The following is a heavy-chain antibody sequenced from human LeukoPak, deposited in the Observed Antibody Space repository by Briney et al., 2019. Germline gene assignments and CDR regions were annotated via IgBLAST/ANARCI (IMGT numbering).Heavy chain of an antibody. D-gene: IGHD6-13*01. CDR3: AKDLGVGNSWYGWVL. CDR2: ISYDGSNK. V-gene: IGHV3-30*04. J-gene: IGHJ4*02. Sequence: GRSLRLSCAASGFTFSSYAMHWVRQAPGKGLEWVAVISYDGSNKYYADSVKGRFTISRDNSKNTLFLQMSSLRVEDTALYYCAKDLGVGNSWYGWVLWGQGTLVTVSS. CDR1: GFTFSSYA.